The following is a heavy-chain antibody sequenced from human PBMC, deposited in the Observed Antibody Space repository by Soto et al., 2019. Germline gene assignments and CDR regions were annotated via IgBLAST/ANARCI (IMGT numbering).Heavy chain of an antibody. J-gene: IGHJ6*02. CDR3: ARDGGYSSSWYWYYYGMDV. CDR1: GYTFTSYG. Sequence: QVQLVQSGAEVKKPGASVKVSCKASGYTFTSYGISWVRQAPGQGLEWMGWISAYNGNTNYAQKLQGRVTMTTDTSTSKAYMEVRSLRSDDTAGYYCARDGGYSSSWYWYYYGMDVWGQGTTVTVSS. CDR2: ISAYNGNT. D-gene: IGHD6-13*01. V-gene: IGHV1-18*01.